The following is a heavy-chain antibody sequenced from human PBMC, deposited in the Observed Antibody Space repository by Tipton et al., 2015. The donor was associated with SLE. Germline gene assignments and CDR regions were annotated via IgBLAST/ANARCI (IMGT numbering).Heavy chain of an antibody. J-gene: IGHJ2*01. CDR3: ARVENPLYSSSWYKGYFDL. Sequence: TLSLTCTVSGDSISSGDYYWSWIRQPPGKGLEWIGYIFYSGTTYYNPSLKSRVTMSVDTSKNQFSLKLSSVTAADTAVYYCARVENPLYSSSWYKGYFDLWGRGTLVTVSS. D-gene: IGHD6-13*01. CDR2: IFYSGTT. CDR1: GDSISSGDYY. V-gene: IGHV4-30-4*01.